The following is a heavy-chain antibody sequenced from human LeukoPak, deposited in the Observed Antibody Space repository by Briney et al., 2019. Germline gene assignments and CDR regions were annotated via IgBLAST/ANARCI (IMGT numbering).Heavy chain of an antibody. CDR1: GFTFSGYD. Sequence: GGSLRLSCVASGFTFSGYDMNWVRQAPGKGLEWVSSISGTSSYIYYADSVKGRFTISRDNAKNSLYLQMNSLRAEDTAVYYCARSSGSYHSSRYFFDYWGQGTLVTVSS. J-gene: IGHJ4*02. D-gene: IGHD1-26*01. CDR2: ISGTSSYI. V-gene: IGHV3-21*01. CDR3: ARSSGSYHSSRYFFDY.